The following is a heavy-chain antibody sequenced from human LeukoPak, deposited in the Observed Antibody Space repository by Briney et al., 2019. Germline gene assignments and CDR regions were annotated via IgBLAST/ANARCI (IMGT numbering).Heavy chain of an antibody. D-gene: IGHD2-15*01. J-gene: IGHJ4*02. CDR3: SRGARIALGYCSGGSCYPWDY. CDR1: GFTFSSYW. CDR2: IKQDGGGK. V-gene: IGHV3-7*01. Sequence: GGSLRLSCAASGFTFSSYWMSWVRQAPGKGLEWVANIKQDGGGKYYVDKVKGRVTISRDNAKNSLYLQLNSLRAEDTAVYYCSRGARIALGYCSGGSCYPWDYWGQGTLVTVSS.